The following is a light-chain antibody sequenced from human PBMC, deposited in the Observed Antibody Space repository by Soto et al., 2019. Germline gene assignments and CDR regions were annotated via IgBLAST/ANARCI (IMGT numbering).Light chain of an antibody. J-gene: IGKJ2*01. Sequence: DIQMTQSPSAMSASVGDRVTITCRASQGSSNYLAWFQQKPGQGPKRLIYGASNLQSGVPPRFSGSGSETEFTLTISNLQPAEIANYYCLQHNAYPFPFGQGTKLEIK. CDR3: LQHNAYPFP. V-gene: IGKV1-17*03. CDR1: QGSSNY. CDR2: GAS.